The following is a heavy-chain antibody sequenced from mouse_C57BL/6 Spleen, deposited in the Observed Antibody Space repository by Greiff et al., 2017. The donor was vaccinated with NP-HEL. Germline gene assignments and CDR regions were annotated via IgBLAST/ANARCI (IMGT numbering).Heavy chain of an antibody. J-gene: IGHJ4*01. CDR1: GYSITSGYY. V-gene: IGHV3-6*01. Sequence: EVQLQQSGPGLVKPSQSLSLTCSVPGYSITSGYYWNWIRQFPGNKLEWMGYISYDGSNNYNPSLKNRISITRDTSKNQFFLKLNSVTTEDTATYYCASPFYYGNYYAMDYWGQGTSVTVSS. CDR2: ISYDGSN. D-gene: IGHD2-1*01. CDR3: ASPFYYGNYYAMDY.